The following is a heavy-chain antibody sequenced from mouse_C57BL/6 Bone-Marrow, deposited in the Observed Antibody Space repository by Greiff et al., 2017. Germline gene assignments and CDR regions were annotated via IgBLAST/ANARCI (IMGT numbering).Heavy chain of an antibody. V-gene: IGHV1-9*01. CDR2: ILPGSGST. J-gene: IGHJ3*01. D-gene: IGHD3-2*02. CDR3: ATGGQLKIHSWFAY. Sequence: QVQLQQSGAELMKPGASVKLSCKATGYTFTGYWIEWVKQRPGHGLEWIGEILPGSGSTNYNEKFKGKATFTADKSANTAYMQLSSLTTEDSAIYYCATGGQLKIHSWFAYWGEGTLVTVSA. CDR1: GYTFTGYW.